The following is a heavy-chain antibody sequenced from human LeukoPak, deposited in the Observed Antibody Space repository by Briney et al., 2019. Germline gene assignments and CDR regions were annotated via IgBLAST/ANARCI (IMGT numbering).Heavy chain of an antibody. Sequence: ASVKVSCKTSGYTFSSFDINWVRQATGQGLEWMGWMNTNSGNTGYAQKFQGRITMTRNISISTAYMELSSLRPEDTAVYYCVRGWYPSGREVTHSQYYYMDVWGKGSTITVSS. CDR1: GYTFSSFD. CDR3: VRGWYPSGREVTHSQYYYMDV. V-gene: IGHV1-8*02. J-gene: IGHJ6*03. D-gene: IGHD6-13*01. CDR2: MNTNSGNT.